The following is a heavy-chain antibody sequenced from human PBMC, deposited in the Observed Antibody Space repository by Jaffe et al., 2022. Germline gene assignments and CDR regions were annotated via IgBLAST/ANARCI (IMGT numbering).Heavy chain of an antibody. J-gene: IGHJ5*02. Sequence: QVQLVQSGAEVKKPGSSVKVSCKASGGTFSSYAISWVRQAPGQGLEWMGGIIPIFGTANYAQKFQGRVTITTDESTSTAYMELSSLRSEDTAVYYCATSPGGDYYGSGSYMRWFDPWGQGTLVTVSS. V-gene: IGHV1-69*05. CDR2: IIPIFGTA. CDR3: ATSPGGDYYGSGSYMRWFDP. CDR1: GGTFSSYA. D-gene: IGHD3-10*01.